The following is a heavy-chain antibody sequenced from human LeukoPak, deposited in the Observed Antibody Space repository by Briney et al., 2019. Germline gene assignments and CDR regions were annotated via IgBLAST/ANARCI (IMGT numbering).Heavy chain of an antibody. D-gene: IGHD2-15*01. CDR3: AKGRLVAARIPDAFDI. CDR2: SGGGGSA. V-gene: IGHV3-23*01. J-gene: IGHJ3*02. Sequence: GGSLRLSCAASGFTFSNYGISWVRQAPGGGLEWVSFSGGGGSAYYGGSVKGRFSISRDSSKNTLYLQMKSLSAEDTAAYYWAKGRLVAARIPDAFDIWGQGTMVTVSS. CDR1: GFTFSNYG.